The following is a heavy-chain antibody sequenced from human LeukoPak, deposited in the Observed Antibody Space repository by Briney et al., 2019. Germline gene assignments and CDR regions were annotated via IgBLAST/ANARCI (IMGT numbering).Heavy chain of an antibody. CDR2: INPNSGGT. J-gene: IGHJ3*02. CDR3: ARNPYDYDAFDI. Sequence: ASVKVSCKASGYTFTGYCMHWVRQAPGQGLEWMGRINPNSGGTNYAQKFQGRVTMTRDTSISTAYMELSRLRSDDTAVYYCARNPYDYDAFDIWGQGTMVTVSS. D-gene: IGHD5-12*01. V-gene: IGHV1-2*06. CDR1: GYTFTGYC.